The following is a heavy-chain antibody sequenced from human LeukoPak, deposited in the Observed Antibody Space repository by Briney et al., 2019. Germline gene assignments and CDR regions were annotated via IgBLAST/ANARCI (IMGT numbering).Heavy chain of an antibody. CDR1: GFTFGSYS. Sequence: GGSLRLSCAASGFTFGSYSMNWVRQAPGKGLEWISYISSSSGTGYYADSVKGRFTISRDNAKNSRYLQMNRLRAENTAIYYCASSRANYDYGGQGTLATAPS. J-gene: IGHJ4*02. V-gene: IGHV3-48*04. CDR2: ISSSSGTG. D-gene: IGHD5-24*01. CDR3: ASSRANYDY.